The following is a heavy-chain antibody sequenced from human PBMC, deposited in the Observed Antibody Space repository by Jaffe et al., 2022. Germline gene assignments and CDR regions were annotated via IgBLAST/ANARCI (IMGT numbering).Heavy chain of an antibody. CDR3: ARKTGYSSSWPTSYFDL. J-gene: IGHJ2*01. D-gene: IGHD6-13*01. CDR1: GYSISSGYY. CDR2: IYHSGST. Sequence: QVQLQESGPGLVKPSETLSLTCAVSGYSISSGYYWGWIRQPPGKGLEWIGSIYHSGSTYYNPSLKSRVTISVDTSKNQFSLKLSSVTAADTAVYYCARKTGYSSSWPTSYFDLWGRGTLVTVSS. V-gene: IGHV4-38-2*01.